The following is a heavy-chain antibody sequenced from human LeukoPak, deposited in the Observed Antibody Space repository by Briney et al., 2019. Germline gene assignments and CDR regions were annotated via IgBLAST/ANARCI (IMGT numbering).Heavy chain of an antibody. CDR1: GYTYTKSW. J-gene: IGHJ4*02. V-gene: IGHV5-51*01. CDR2: INPVDSET. CDR3: ARQGCTTTSCHTIDY. Sequence: GESLKISCKGSGYTYTKSWIAWVRQMPGKGLESVGIINPVDSETRYSPPFQGQVTISVDKSISTAYLQWNSLKASDSAMYYCARQGCTTTSCHTIDYWGQGTLVTVSS. D-gene: IGHD2-2*02.